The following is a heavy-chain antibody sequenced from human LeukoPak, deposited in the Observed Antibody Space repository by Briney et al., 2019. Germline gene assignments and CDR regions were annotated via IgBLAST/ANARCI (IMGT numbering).Heavy chain of an antibody. V-gene: IGHV1-8*03. D-gene: IGHD6-13*01. Sequence: GASVKLSCKASGYTFTSYDINWVWQAPGQGLEWMGWMNPNSGNTGYAQKIQGRVTITRNTSISTAYMELSSLRSEDTAVYYCARSSSSWRGTRLYYFDYWGQGTLVTVSS. CDR2: MNPNSGNT. CDR1: GYTFTSYD. CDR3: ARSSSSWRGTRLYYFDY. J-gene: IGHJ4*02.